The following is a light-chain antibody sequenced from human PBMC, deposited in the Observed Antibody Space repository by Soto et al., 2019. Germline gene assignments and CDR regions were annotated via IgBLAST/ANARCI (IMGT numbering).Light chain of an antibody. CDR2: AAS. Sequence: DIQMTQSPSSLSASVGDTVTITCRASQGIIDYLAWFQQRPGKAPNLLIYAASTLQIGVPSRFSGSGAGTDFPLTISSLQPEDAATYYCQKYDSAPQTFGPGTKVEIK. J-gene: IGKJ1*01. V-gene: IGKV1-27*01. CDR3: QKYDSAPQT. CDR1: QGIIDY.